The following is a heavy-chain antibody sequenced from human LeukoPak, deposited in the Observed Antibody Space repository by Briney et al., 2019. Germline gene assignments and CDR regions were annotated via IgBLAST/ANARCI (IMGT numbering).Heavy chain of an antibody. J-gene: IGHJ6*02. CDR1: GGSISSGGYS. CDR2: IYYSGST. V-gene: IGHV4-31*11. Sequence: SQTLSLTCAVSGGSISSGGYSWSWIRQPPGKGLEWIGYIYYSGSTYYNPSLKSRVTISVDTSKNQFSLKLSSVTAADTAVYYCARDTGSYSFSGMDVWGQGTTVTVSS. D-gene: IGHD1-26*01. CDR3: ARDTGSYSFSGMDV.